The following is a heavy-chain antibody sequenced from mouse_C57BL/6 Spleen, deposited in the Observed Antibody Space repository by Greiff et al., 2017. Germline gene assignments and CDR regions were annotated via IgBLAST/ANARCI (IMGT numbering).Heavy chain of an antibody. CDR2: ISSGSSTI. Sequence: EVKLVESGGGLVKPGGSLKLSCASSGFTFRDYGMHWVRQAPEKGLEWVAYISSGSSTIYYADTVKGRFTISRDNAKNTLFLQMTSLRSEDTAMYYCARPELGGLFADWGQGTLVSVS. D-gene: IGHD4-1*01. CDR1: GFTFRDYG. V-gene: IGHV5-17*01. J-gene: IGHJ3*01. CDR3: ARPELGGLFAD.